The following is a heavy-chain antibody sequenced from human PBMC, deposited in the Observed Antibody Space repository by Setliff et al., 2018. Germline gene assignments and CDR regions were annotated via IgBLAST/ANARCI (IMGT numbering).Heavy chain of an antibody. CDR1: GVSLSDYY. CDR3: RFWGGYYKNDY. J-gene: IGHJ4*02. D-gene: IGHD3-3*01. CDR2: INHSGNT. Sequence: PSETLSLTCTVYGVSLSDYYWGWVRQSPGKGLDWIGEINHSGNTNYDPSLEGRISISVDTSKRQFSLKLSSVTAADMAVYYCRFWGGYYKNDYWAQGTVGTVPS. V-gene: IGHV4-34*01.